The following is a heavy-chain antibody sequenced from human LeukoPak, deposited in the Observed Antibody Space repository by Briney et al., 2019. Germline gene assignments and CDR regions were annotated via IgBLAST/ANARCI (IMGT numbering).Heavy chain of an antibody. J-gene: IGHJ5*02. Sequence: GGSLRLSCAASGFTFSSYAMNWVRQAPGKGLEWVSAISSSGTSTYYADSVKGRFTSSRDNSKNTLYLKMNSLRAEDTALYYCAKAYCSGWYGWFDPWGQGTLVTVSS. CDR3: AKAYCSGWYGWFDP. CDR1: GFTFSSYA. CDR2: ISSSGTST. V-gene: IGHV3-23*01. D-gene: IGHD6-19*01.